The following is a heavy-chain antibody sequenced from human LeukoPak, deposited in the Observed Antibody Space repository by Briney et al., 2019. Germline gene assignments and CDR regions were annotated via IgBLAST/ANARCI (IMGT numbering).Heavy chain of an antibody. Sequence: GESLKISCKGSGYSFTSYWIGWVRQMPGKGLEWMGIIYPGDSDTRYSPSFQGQVTISADKSISTAYLQWSSLKASDTAMYYCATLPRYIGGQLPLRLDYWGQGTLVTVSS. CDR3: ATLPRYIGGQLPLRLDY. CDR2: IYPGDSDT. V-gene: IGHV5-51*01. D-gene: IGHD2-2*01. CDR1: GYSFTSYW. J-gene: IGHJ4*02.